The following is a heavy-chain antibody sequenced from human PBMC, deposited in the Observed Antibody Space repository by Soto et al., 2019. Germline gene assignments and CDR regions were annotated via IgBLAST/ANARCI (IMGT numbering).Heavy chain of an antibody. CDR1: ESDG. V-gene: IGHV1-18*01. CDR3: ATRGNPLMDV. J-gene: IGHJ6*02. Sequence: QVQLVQSGSELKKPGASVKVSCKVPESDGITWVRQARGQGLEWMGWINRYNGITNYAYEFQDRVTMTIDTTTRTGYMELRSLRSDDTAVYYCATRGNPLMDVWGQGTTVTVSS. CDR2: INRYNGIT.